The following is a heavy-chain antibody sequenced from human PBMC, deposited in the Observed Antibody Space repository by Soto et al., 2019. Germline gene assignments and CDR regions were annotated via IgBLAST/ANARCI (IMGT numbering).Heavy chain of an antibody. D-gene: IGHD2-2*01. CDR2: ISYDGSNK. J-gene: IGHJ5*02. CDR3: ARGDPYCSSTSCYGPGAHWFDP. Sequence: QVQLVESGGGVVQPGRSLRLSCAASGFTFSSYAMHWVRQAPGKGLEWVAVISYDGSNKYYADSVKGRFTISRDNSKNTLYLQMNSLRAEDTAVYYCARGDPYCSSTSCYGPGAHWFDPWGQGTLVTVSS. V-gene: IGHV3-30-3*01. CDR1: GFTFSSYA.